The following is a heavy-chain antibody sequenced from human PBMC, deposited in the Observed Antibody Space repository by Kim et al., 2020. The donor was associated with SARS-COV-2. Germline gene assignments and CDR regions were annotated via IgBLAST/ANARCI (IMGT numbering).Heavy chain of an antibody. CDR3: ARDYYGSGLYLRYFDY. CDR1: GGSFSGYY. CDR2: INHSGST. V-gene: IGHV4-34*01. D-gene: IGHD3-10*01. J-gene: IGHJ4*02. Sequence: SETLSLTCAVYGGSFSGYYWSWIRQPPGKGLEWIGEINHSGSTNYNPSLKSRVTISVDTSKNQFSLKLSSVTAADTAVYYCARDYYGSGLYLRYFDYWGQGTLVTVSS.